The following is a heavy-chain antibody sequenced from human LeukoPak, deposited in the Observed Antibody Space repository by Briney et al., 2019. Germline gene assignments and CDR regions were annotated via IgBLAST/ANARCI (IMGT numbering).Heavy chain of an antibody. CDR1: GYTFTSYG. Sequence: ASVKVSCKASGYTFTSYGISWVRQAPGQGLEWMGWISAYNGNTNYAQKFQGRVTITADKSTSTAYMELSSLRSEDTAVYYCARAGENNWDEYYFDYWGQGTLVTVSS. V-gene: IGHV1-18*01. CDR3: ARAGENNWDEYYFDY. J-gene: IGHJ4*02. D-gene: IGHD1-1*01. CDR2: ISAYNGNT.